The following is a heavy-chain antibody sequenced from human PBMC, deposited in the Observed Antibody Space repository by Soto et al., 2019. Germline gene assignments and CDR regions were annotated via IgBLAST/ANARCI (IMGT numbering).Heavy chain of an antibody. V-gene: IGHV1-69*01. Sequence: QVQLVQSGAEVKKPGYSVKVSCKASGGTFSSYAISWVLQAPGQGLEWMGGIIPIFGTANYAKKFHGRVTITADEDTRKDYMALSSLRSEDTAVYYCARALKPPWLHYYGMDVWGQGTTVTVSS. D-gene: IGHD5-18*01. CDR2: IIPIFGTA. CDR3: ARALKPPWLHYYGMDV. CDR1: GGTFSSYA. J-gene: IGHJ6*02.